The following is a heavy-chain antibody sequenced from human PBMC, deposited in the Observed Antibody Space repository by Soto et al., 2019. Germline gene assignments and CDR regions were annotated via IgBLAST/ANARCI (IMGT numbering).Heavy chain of an antibody. Sequence: EVQLVESGGGLVLPGRSLRLSCTASGVTIGDYAMSWFRQAPGKGLEWVGFIRSKAYGGTTEYAASVKGRFTISRDDSKSIAYLQMNSLKTDDTAVYYCTKRYFGGLDAFDIWGQGTMVTVSS. CDR3: TKRYFGGLDAFDI. CDR2: IRSKAYGGTT. V-gene: IGHV3-49*03. J-gene: IGHJ3*02. D-gene: IGHD3-9*01. CDR1: GVTIGDYA.